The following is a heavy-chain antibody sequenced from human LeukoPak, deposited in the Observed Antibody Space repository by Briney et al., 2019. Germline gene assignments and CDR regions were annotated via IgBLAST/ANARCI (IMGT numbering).Heavy chain of an antibody. J-gene: IGHJ6*02. CDR2: ISGDSSST. Sequence: GGSLRLSCAASGFTFSIYSLNWVRQAPGKGLEWVSSISGDSSSTYYADSVRGRFTISRDNAKNTLYLQMNTLRVEDTAVYYCTRDLMDYDVSTGLHHYYMDVWGQGTTVTVSS. CDR1: GFTFSIYS. V-gene: IGHV3-21*01. CDR3: TRDLMDYDVSTGLHHYYMDV. D-gene: IGHD3-9*01.